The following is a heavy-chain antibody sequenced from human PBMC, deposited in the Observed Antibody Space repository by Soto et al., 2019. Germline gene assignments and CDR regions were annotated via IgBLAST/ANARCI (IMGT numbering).Heavy chain of an antibody. CDR3: TRPTPIDMLTGYDPIRYYYYGMDV. D-gene: IGHD3-9*01. Sequence: EVQLVESGGGLVKPGGSLRLSCAASGFTFSNAWMSWVRQAPGKGLEWVGRIKSKTDGGTTDYAAPVKGRFTISRDDSTHTLYLQMNSLKTEDTAVYYCTRPTPIDMLTGYDPIRYYYYGMDVWGQGTTVTVSS. CDR1: GFTFSNAW. CDR2: IKSKTDGGTT. J-gene: IGHJ6*02. V-gene: IGHV3-15*01.